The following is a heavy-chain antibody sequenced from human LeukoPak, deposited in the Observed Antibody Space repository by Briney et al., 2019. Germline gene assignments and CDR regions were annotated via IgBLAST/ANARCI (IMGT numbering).Heavy chain of an antibody. CDR2: IYYSGST. CDR1: GGSVSSGTYY. D-gene: IGHD2-8*01. J-gene: IGHJ3*02. Sequence: SETLSLTCTVSGGSVSSGTYYWSWIRQPPGKGLEWIGYIYYSGSTNYNPSLKSRVTVSVDTSKNQCSLKLSSVTTADTAVYYCTRSTKSEAFDIWGQGTMVTVSS. CDR3: TRSTKSEAFDI. V-gene: IGHV4-61*01.